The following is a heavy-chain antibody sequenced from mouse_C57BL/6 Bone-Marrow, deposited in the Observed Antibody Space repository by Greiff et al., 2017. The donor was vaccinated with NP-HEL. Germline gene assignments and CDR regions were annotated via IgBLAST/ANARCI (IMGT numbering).Heavy chain of an antibody. V-gene: IGHV5-17*01. CDR2: ISSGSSTI. CDR1: GFTFSDYG. CDR3: ARMYFFYYAMDY. Sequence: EVKLMESGGGLVKPGGSLKLSCAASGFTFSDYGMHWVRQAPEKGLEWVAYISSGSSTIYYADTVKGRFTISRDNAKNTLFLQMTSLRSEDTAMYYCARMYFFYYAMDYWGQGTSVTVSS. J-gene: IGHJ4*01.